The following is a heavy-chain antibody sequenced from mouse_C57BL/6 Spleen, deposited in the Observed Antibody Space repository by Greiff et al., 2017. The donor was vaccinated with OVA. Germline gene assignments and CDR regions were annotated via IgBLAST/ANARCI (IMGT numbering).Heavy chain of an antibody. D-gene: IGHD1-1*01. J-gene: IGHJ3*01. Sequence: EVHLVESGGGLVKPGGSLKLSCAASGFTFSDYGMHWVRQAPEKGLEWVAYISSGSSTIYYADTVKGRFTITRDNAKNTLFLQMTSLMSEDTAMYYCARDYGRSEFAYWGQGTLVTVSA. CDR2: ISSGSSTI. V-gene: IGHV5-17*01. CDR1: GFTFSDYG. CDR3: ARDYGRSEFAY.